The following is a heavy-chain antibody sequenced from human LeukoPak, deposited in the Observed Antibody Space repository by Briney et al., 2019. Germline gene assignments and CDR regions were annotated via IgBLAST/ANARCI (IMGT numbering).Heavy chain of an antibody. V-gene: IGHV4-59*01. CDR1: GGSISGYY. CDR2: ISYSGNT. J-gene: IGHJ4*02. Sequence: SETLSLTCTVSGGSISGYYWTWIRQPPGKGLEWIGYISYSGNTNYSPSLKSRVTISVDTSKNQFSLKLSSVTAADTAVYYCARWNPYDSAGYYHAFDYWGQGTLVTVSS. D-gene: IGHD3-22*01. CDR3: ARWNPYDSAGYYHAFDY.